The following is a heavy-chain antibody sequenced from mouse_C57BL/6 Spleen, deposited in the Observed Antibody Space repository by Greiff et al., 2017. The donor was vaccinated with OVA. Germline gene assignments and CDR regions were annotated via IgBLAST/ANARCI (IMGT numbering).Heavy chain of an antibody. CDR1: GYTFTSYS. CDR3: ERDYSNYDAMEY. J-gene: IGHJ4*01. D-gene: IGHD2-5*01. V-gene: IGHV1-50*01. Sequence: QVQLQQPGAELVKPGASVKLSCKATGYTFTSYSMHWVKQRPGQGLAWIGEIDPSDGDTKYTLNFLGKATLTVDPSSSTDYMQLSCMTSDDSAVDFCERDYSNYDAMEYWGQGTLVT. CDR2: IDPSDGDT.